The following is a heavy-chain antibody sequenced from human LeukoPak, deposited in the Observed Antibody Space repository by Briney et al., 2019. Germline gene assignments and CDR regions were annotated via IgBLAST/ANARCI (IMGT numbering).Heavy chain of an antibody. Sequence: SETLSLTCTVSGGSISSYYWSWIRQPPGKGLEWIGYIYTSGSTNYTPPLKSRVTISVDTSKNQFSLKLSSVTAADTAVYYCARRGYWSPFDYWGQGTLVTVSS. CDR3: ARRGYWSPFDY. D-gene: IGHD2-8*02. V-gene: IGHV4-4*09. CDR2: IYTSGST. CDR1: GGSISSYY. J-gene: IGHJ4*02.